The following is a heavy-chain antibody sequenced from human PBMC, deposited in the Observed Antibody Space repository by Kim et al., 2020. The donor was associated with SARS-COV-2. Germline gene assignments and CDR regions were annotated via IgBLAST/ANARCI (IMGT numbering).Heavy chain of an antibody. J-gene: IGHJ6*01. CDR2: INHSGST. D-gene: IGHD3-10*01. V-gene: IGHV4-34*01. Sequence: SETLSLTCAVYGGSFSGYYWSWIRQPPGKGLEWIGEINHSGSTNYNPSLKSRVTISVDTSKNQFSLKLSSVTAADTAVYYCARKFPKRVWFGETSGGYY. CDR1: GGSFSGYY. CDR3: ARKFPKRVWFGETSGGYY.